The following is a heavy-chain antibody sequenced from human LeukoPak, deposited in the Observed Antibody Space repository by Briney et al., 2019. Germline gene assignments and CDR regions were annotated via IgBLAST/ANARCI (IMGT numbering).Heavy chain of an antibody. Sequence: PGGSLRLSCAASGFTFSSYSMNWVRQAPGKGLEWVSTISNSDGNTYYADSVKGRFTISRDNSNNTLYLQVNSLTAEDTAIYYCAKATGTLGNWGQGTLVTVSS. J-gene: IGHJ4*02. V-gene: IGHV3-23*01. CDR3: AKATGTLGN. CDR2: ISNSDGNT. CDR1: GFTFSSYS. D-gene: IGHD1-1*01.